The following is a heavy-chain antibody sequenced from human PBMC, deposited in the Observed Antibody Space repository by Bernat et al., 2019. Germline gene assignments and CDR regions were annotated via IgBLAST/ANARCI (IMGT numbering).Heavy chain of an antibody. Sequence: QVQLQESGPGLVKPSETLSLTCTVSGGSISSYYWSWIRQPPGKGLEWIGYIYYSGSTNYNPSLMSRVTISVDTSKNQFSLKLSSVTAADTAVYYCARLYYYGSGRDYWGQGTLVTVSS. CDR2: IYYSGST. CDR1: GGSISSYY. J-gene: IGHJ4*02. CDR3: ARLYYYGSGRDY. V-gene: IGHV4-59*08. D-gene: IGHD3-10*01.